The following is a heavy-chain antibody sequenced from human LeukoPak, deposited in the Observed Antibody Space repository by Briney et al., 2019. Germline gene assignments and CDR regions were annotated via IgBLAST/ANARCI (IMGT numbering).Heavy chain of an antibody. V-gene: IGHV3-48*01. CDR3: ARDPASGGFDS. Sequence: GGSLRLSCAASGFTFSSYAMHWVRQAPGKGLEWVSYISSSSDTIYYADSVKGRFTISRDNAKRSLYLQMNSLRGEDTAVYYCARDPASGGFDSWGQGILVTVSS. CDR2: ISSSSDTI. J-gene: IGHJ4*02. CDR1: GFTFSSYA. D-gene: IGHD2-15*01.